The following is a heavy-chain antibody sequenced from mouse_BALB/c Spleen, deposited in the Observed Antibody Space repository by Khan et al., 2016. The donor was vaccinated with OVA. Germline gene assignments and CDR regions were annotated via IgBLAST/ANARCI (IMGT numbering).Heavy chain of an antibody. J-gene: IGHJ4*01. CDR3: ARPPYFSYTLDY. D-gene: IGHD2-10*01. Sequence: QIQLVQSGPELKKPGETVKISCKASGYTFISFGMNWVKQSPGKALKWMGWINTYTGEPTYADDFKGRFAFSLETSASTAYLQINNLKNVDTATYFCARPPYFSYTLDYWGQGTSVTVSS. CDR1: GYTFISFG. V-gene: IGHV9-3-1*01. CDR2: INTYTGEP.